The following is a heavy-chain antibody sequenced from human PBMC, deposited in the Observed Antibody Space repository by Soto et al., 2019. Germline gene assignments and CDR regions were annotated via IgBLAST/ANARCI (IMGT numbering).Heavy chain of an antibody. D-gene: IGHD5-18*01. V-gene: IGHV4-59*01. J-gene: IGHJ5*02. Sequence: SETLSLTCTVSGCSISSYYWSWIRQPPGKGLEWIGYIYYSGSTNYNPSLKSRVTISVDTSKNQFSLKLSSVTAAETAVYYCARDRTAMAPWGQGTLVTV. CDR1: GCSISSYY. CDR3: ARDRTAMAP. CDR2: IYYSGST.